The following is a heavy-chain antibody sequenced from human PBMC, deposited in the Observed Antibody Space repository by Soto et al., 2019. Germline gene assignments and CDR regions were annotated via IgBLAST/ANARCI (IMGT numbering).Heavy chain of an antibody. D-gene: IGHD2-2*01. CDR1: GGSISSSSYY. CDR3: ARHLVVPWWFDP. Sequence: SETLSLTCTVSGGSISSSSYYWGWIRQPPGKGLEWIGSIYYSGSTYYNPSLKSRVTISVDTSKNQFSLKLSSVTAADTAVYYCARHLVVPWWFDPWGQGTLVTVSS. CDR2: IYYSGST. J-gene: IGHJ5*02. V-gene: IGHV4-39*01.